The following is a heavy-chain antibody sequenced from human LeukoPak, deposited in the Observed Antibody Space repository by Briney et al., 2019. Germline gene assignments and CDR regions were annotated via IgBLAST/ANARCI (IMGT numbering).Heavy chain of an antibody. CDR2: IIPIFGTA. V-gene: IGHV1-69*13. Sequence: ASVKVSCKASGGTFNSYAISWVRQAPGQGLEWMGGIIPIFGTANYAQKFQGRVTITADESTSTAYMELSSLRSEDTAVYYCARGSYDFWSGYPARYYYYYMDVWGKGTTVTVSS. CDR1: GGTFNSYA. D-gene: IGHD3-3*01. CDR3: ARGSYDFWSGYPARYYYYYMDV. J-gene: IGHJ6*03.